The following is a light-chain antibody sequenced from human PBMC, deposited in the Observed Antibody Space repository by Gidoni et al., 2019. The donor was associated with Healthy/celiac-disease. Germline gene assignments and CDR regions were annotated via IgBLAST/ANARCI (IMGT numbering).Light chain of an antibody. Sequence: EIVMTQSPATLSVSPGERATLSSRASQSVSSNLAWYQQKPGQAPRLLIYGASTRATGIPARFSGSESGTEFTLTISSLQSEDFAVYYCQQYNNWPPTFGGGTKVEIK. CDR3: QQYNNWPPT. CDR2: GAS. V-gene: IGKV3-15*01. J-gene: IGKJ4*01. CDR1: QSVSSN.